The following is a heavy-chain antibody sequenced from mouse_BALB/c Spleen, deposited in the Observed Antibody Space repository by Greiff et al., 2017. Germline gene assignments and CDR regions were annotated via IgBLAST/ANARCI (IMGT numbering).Heavy chain of an antibody. CDR1: GFTFTDYY. V-gene: IGHV7-3*02. CDR2: IRNKANGYTT. Sequence: EVMLVESGGGLVQPGGSLRLSCATSGFTFTDYYMSWVRQPPGKALEWLGFIRNKANGYTTEYSASVKGRFTISRDNSQSILYLQMNTLRAEDSATYYCARAYYGYDVAYWGQGTLVTVSA. J-gene: IGHJ3*01. CDR3: ARAYYGYDVAY. D-gene: IGHD2-2*01.